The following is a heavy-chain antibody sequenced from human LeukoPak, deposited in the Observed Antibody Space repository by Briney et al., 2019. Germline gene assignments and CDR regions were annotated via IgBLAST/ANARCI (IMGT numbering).Heavy chain of an antibody. V-gene: IGHV3-33*01. Sequence: PGRSLRLSCAASGFTFSSYGMHWVRQAPGKGLEWVAVIWYDRSNKYYADSVKGRFTISRDNSKNTLYLQMNSLRAEDTAVYYCARERELLYYFDYWGQGTLVTVSS. CDR3: ARERELLYYFDY. CDR2: IWYDRSNK. J-gene: IGHJ4*02. D-gene: IGHD1-26*01. CDR1: GFTFSSYG.